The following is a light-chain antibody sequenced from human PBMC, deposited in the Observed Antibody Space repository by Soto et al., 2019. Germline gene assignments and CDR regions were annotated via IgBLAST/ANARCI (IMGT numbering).Light chain of an antibody. Sequence: DIVLTHSPGTLSLSPWETATLSCRASQSVSSSYLAWYQQKPGQAPRLLIYDASNRATGIPARFSGSGSGTDFTLTISSLEPEDFAVYYCQQRSNWPRRTFGQGTRLEIK. J-gene: IGKJ5*01. CDR1: QSVSSSY. CDR2: DAS. CDR3: QQRSNWPRRT. V-gene: IGKV3D-20*02.